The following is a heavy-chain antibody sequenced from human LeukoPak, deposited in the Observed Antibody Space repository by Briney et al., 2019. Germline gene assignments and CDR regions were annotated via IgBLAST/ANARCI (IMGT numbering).Heavy chain of an antibody. CDR3: ARDYYDSTGYYYGAY. D-gene: IGHD3-22*01. CDR2: ISRSSNSI. V-gene: IGHV3-48*04. J-gene: IGHJ4*02. Sequence: GGSLRLSCAASGFTFSNYNMNWVRQAPGKGLEWVSYISRSSNSIYYADSVKGRFTISRDNAKNSLYLQMNSLRAEDTAVYYCARDYYDSTGYYYGAYWGQGTLVTVSS. CDR1: GFTFSNYN.